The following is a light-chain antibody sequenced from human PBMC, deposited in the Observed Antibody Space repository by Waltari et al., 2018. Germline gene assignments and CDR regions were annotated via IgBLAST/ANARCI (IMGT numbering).Light chain of an antibody. J-gene: IGKJ1*01. CDR3: QQYYITPPT. V-gene: IGKV4-1*01. Sequence: EIVMTQSPDSLTVSLGERATVNCKSSQSVLSSSNNKNFLAWYQHKPGQPPKLLIYWASTRGSGVPDRFSGSGSGTDFTLTISSLQAEDVAVYYCQQYYITPPTFGQGTKVEIK. CDR2: WAS. CDR1: QSVLSSSNNKNF.